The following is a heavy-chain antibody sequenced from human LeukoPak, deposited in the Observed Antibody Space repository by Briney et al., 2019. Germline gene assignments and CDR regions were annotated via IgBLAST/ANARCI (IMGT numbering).Heavy chain of an antibody. Sequence: GESLQISCKGSGYTFTNYWIGWVRQMPGKGLECMGIIYPDDSDTRYSPSFQGQVSISADKSINTAYLQWSSLKAPDTAMYYCARRPAGAAGLYFDYWGQGALVTVSS. V-gene: IGHV5-51*01. CDR3: ARRPAGAAGLYFDY. CDR1: GYTFTNYW. J-gene: IGHJ4*02. D-gene: IGHD6-19*01. CDR2: IYPDDSDT.